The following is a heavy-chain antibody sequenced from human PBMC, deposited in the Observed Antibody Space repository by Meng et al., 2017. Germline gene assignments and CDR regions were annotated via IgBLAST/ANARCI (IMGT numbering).Heavy chain of an antibody. J-gene: IGHJ5*02. D-gene: IGHD2-2*02. CDR2: ISYSGAT. CDR1: GASISSAVF. CDR3: ARVVGDCASCYKGWFDP. V-gene: IGHV4-30-4*01. Sequence: QVQLQESGPRLVRPSQPLSLTCPVSGASISSAVFWIWIRQPPGKDLEWIGYISYSGATHYNPSLKSRLTISVDTAKNQFSLSLSSVTAADTAVYYCARVVGDCASCYKGWFDPWGQGTLVTVSS.